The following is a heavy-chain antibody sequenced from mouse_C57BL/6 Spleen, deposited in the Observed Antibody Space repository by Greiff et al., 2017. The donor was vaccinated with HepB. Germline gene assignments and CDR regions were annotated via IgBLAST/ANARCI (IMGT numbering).Heavy chain of an antibody. D-gene: IGHD1-1*01. CDR3: ARTPTVVGYFDV. CDR1: GFTFSDYG. J-gene: IGHJ1*03. Sequence: EVKLMESGGGLVKPGGSLKLSCAASGFTFSDYGMHWVRQAPEKGLEWVAYISSGSSTIYYADTVKGRFTISRDNAKNTLFLQMTSLRSEDTAMYYCARTPTVVGYFDVWGTGTTVTVSS. V-gene: IGHV5-17*01. CDR2: ISSGSSTI.